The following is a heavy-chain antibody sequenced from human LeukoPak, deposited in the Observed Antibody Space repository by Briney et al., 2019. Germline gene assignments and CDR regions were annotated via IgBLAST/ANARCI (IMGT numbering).Heavy chain of an antibody. CDR3: ATEGYCSSTSCSTYYYYGMDV. CDR1: GYTLTELS. Sequence: ASVTVSCTVSGYTLTELSMHWVRQAPGKGLEWMGGFDPEDGETIYAQKFQGRVTMTEDTSTDTAYMELSSLRSEDTAVYYCATEGYCSSTSCSTYYYYGMDVWGQGTTVTVSS. D-gene: IGHD2-2*01. V-gene: IGHV1-24*01. CDR2: FDPEDGET. J-gene: IGHJ6*02.